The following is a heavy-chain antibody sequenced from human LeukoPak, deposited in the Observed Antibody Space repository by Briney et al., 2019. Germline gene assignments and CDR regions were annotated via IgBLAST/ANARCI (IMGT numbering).Heavy chain of an antibody. CDR2: ISGSGGST. V-gene: IGHV3-23*01. CDR3: AKDKAYCSGGSCYNAFDI. Sequence: GGSLRLFCTASGFTFSSYAMSWVRQATGKGLEWVSGISGSGGSTYYADSVKGRFTISRDNSKNTLYLQMNSVRAEDTAVYYCAKDKAYCSGGSCYNAFDIWGQGTMVTVSS. D-gene: IGHD2-15*01. CDR1: GFTFSSYA. J-gene: IGHJ3*02.